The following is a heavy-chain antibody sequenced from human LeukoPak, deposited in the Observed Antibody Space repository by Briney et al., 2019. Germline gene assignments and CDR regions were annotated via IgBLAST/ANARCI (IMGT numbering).Heavy chain of an antibody. D-gene: IGHD3-10*01. CDR2: INHSGTA. Sequence: SETLSLTCAVSGDSFSDNFWSWLRQPPGKGLEWIGEINHSGTANYNPSLRSRVIISIDTSKNQFSLKLISVTAADTAVYYCARRKTFARGSPPLIDYGGKEPVAT. J-gene: IGHJ4*02. CDR1: GDSFSDNF. CDR3: ARRKTFARGSPPLIDY. V-gene: IGHV4-34*01.